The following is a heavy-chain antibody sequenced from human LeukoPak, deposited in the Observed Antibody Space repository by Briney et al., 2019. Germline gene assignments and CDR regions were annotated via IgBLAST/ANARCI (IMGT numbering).Heavy chain of an antibody. V-gene: IGHV7-4-1*02. CDR2: INTNTGNP. Sequence: ASVKVSCKASGYTFTSYAMNWVRQAPGQGLEWMGWINTNTGNPTYAQGFTGRFVFSLDTSVSTAYLQISSLKAEDTAVYYCARDYYGSGSLVRRDDYWGQGTLVTVSS. CDR3: ARDYYGSGSLVRRDDY. J-gene: IGHJ4*02. CDR1: GYTFTSYA. D-gene: IGHD3-10*01.